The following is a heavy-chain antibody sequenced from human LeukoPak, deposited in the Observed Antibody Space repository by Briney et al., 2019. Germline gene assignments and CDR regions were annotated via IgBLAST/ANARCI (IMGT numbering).Heavy chain of an antibody. CDR2: ISYSGST. CDR3: ARVGLLVGIYGMDV. V-gene: IGHV4-59*01. J-gene: IGHJ6*02. Sequence: ASETLSLTCTVSGGSISSYYWSWIRQPPGKGLEWIGYISYSGSTNYNPSLKSRVTISVDTSKNQFSLKLSSVTAADTAVYYCARVGLLVGIYGMDVWGQGTTVTVSS. CDR1: GGSISSYY. D-gene: IGHD2-8*02.